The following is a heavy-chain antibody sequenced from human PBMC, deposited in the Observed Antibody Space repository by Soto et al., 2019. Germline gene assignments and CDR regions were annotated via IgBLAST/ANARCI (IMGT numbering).Heavy chain of an antibody. V-gene: IGHV1-3*01. Sequence: ASVKVSCKASGYAFTSYAMHWVRQAPGQWLEWMGWINAGNGNTKYLQKFQGRVTITRDTSASTAYMELSSLRSEDTAVYYCARGLNGYLHYFDYWGQGTPVTVSS. CDR2: INAGNGNT. J-gene: IGHJ4*02. CDR3: ARGLNGYLHYFDY. CDR1: GYAFTSYA. D-gene: IGHD5-18*01.